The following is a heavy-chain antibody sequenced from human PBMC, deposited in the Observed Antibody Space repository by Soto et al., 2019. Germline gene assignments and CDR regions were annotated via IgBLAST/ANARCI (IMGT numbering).Heavy chain of an antibody. V-gene: IGHV6-1*01. CDR2: TYYRSKWYN. D-gene: IGHD6-19*01. J-gene: IGHJ4*02. Sequence: QVQLQQSGPGLVKPSQTLSLTCAISGDSVSSNSAAWNWIRQSPSRGLEWLGRTYYRSKWYNHYALSVKSRITLHPGTSKNQFSLQLNSVTPEDTAVYYCARSTGSSGWFRTYYFDYWGQGTLVTVSS. CDR1: GDSVSSNSAA. CDR3: ARSTGSSGWFRTYYFDY.